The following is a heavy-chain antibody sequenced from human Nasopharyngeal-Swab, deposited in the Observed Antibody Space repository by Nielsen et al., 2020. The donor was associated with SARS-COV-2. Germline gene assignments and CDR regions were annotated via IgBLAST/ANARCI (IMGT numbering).Heavy chain of an antibody. V-gene: IGHV3-74*01. CDR1: GFGFSSFW. D-gene: IGHD4-23*01. CDR3: ARDIGGFGGY. J-gene: IGHJ4*01. CDR2: IDTGGTRT. Sequence: GESLKISCAASGFGFSSFWMHWVRQVPGEGLVWVSRIDTGGTRTDYAESVKGRFTISRDNAKNTLYLQMNNLRPEDTAVYYCARDIGGFGGYWGQGTLVTVSS.